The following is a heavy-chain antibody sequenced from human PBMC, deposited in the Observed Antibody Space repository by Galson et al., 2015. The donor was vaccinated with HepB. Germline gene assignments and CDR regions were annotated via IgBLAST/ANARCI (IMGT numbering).Heavy chain of an antibody. D-gene: IGHD3-16*01. Sequence: SVKVSCKASGDTFNTYALSWVRQAPGQGLEWMGEIIPVFGATNYAQKFQGRVTVTADKSTTTAYMELRSLRSEDTALYSCTRRSITFGYLDLWGRGTLVTVSS. V-gene: IGHV1-69*06. CDR2: IIPVFGAT. CDR3: TRRSITFGYLDL. CDR1: GDTFNTYA. J-gene: IGHJ2*01.